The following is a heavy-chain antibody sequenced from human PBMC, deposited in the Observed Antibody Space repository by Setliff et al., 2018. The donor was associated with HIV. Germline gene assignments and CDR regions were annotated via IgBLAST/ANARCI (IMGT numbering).Heavy chain of an antibody. CDR2: IYYTGST. CDR1: GASISSSSYY. CDR3: AGGEVRSRYVSSRAPFYHYYYYMDV. Sequence: PSETLSLTCSVSGASISSSSYYWGWIRQPPGKGLEWIGSIYYTGSTYYNPSLKSRVTISVDTSKNQISLKLTSVTAADTAVYYCAGGEVRSRYVSSRAPFYHYYYYMDVWGKGTTVTVSS. V-gene: IGHV4-39*01. J-gene: IGHJ6*03. D-gene: IGHD6-13*01.